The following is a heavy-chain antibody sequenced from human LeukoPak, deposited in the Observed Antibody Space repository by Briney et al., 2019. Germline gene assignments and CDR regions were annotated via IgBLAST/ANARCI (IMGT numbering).Heavy chain of an antibody. CDR3: AVRAGYDSDFDY. J-gene: IGHJ4*02. D-gene: IGHD3-22*01. CDR2: IYYSGST. Sequence: PSETLSLTCTVSGGSISSYYWSWIRQPPGKGLEWIGYIYYSGSTNYNPSLKSRVTISVDTSKNQFSLKLSSVTAADTAVYYCAVRAGYDSDFDYWGQGTLVTVSS. V-gene: IGHV4-59*01. CDR1: GGSISSYY.